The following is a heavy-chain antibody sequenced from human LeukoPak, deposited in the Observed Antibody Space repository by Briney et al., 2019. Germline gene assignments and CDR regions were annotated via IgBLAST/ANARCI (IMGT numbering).Heavy chain of an antibody. CDR3: ARDGDVRGYYGSGNHFDY. CDR2: ISSSSSYI. CDR1: GFTFSSYS. D-gene: IGHD3-10*01. J-gene: IGHJ4*02. Sequence: GGSLRLSCAASGFTFSSYSMNWVRQAPGKGLEWVSSISSSSSYIYYADSVKGRFTISRDNAKNSLYLQMNSLRAEDTAVYYCARDGDVRGYYGSGNHFDYWGQGTLVTVSS. V-gene: IGHV3-21*01.